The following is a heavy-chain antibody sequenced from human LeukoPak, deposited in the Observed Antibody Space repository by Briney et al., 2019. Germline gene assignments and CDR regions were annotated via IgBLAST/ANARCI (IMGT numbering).Heavy chain of an antibody. D-gene: IGHD3-10*01. J-gene: IGHJ4*02. CDR1: GFTFSSYG. CDR2: ISYDGSNK. CDR3: ARVDYGSGSYLDY. Sequence: GRSLRLSCAASGFTFSSYGMHWVRQAPGKGLEWVAVISYDGSNKYYADSVKGRFTISRDNSKNTLYLQMNSLRAEDTAVYYCARVDYGSGSYLDYWGQGTLVTVSS. V-gene: IGHV3-30*03.